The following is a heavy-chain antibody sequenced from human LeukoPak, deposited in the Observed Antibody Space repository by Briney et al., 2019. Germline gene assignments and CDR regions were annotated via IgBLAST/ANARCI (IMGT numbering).Heavy chain of an antibody. V-gene: IGHV4-39*07. J-gene: IGHJ4*02. D-gene: IGHD6-19*01. CDR2: IFRSGST. CDR3: ARDWAV. Sequence: PETLSLTCTVSGDSISSSTYYWGWIRQPPGKGLECIGSIFRSGSTYYNPSLKSRVTISVDRSKNQFSLELTSVTAADTAVYYCARDWAVWGQGALVTVSS. CDR1: GDSISSSTYY.